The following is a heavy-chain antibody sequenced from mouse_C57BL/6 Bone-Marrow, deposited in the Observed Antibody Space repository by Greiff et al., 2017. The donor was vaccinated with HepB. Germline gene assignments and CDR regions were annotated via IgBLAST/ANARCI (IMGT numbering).Heavy chain of an antibody. D-gene: IGHD2-4*01. Sequence: EVQLQQSGPELVKPGASVKISCKASGYTFTDYYMNWVKQSHGKSLEWIGDINPNNGGTSYNQKFKGKATLTVDKSSSTAYMELRSLTSEDSAVYYCANLDYDFDYWGQGTTLTVSS. V-gene: IGHV1-26*01. J-gene: IGHJ2*01. CDR2: INPNNGGT. CDR3: ANLDYDFDY. CDR1: GYTFTDYY.